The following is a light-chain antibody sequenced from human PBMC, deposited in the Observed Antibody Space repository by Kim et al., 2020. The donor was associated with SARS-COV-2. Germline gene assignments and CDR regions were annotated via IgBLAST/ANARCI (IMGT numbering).Light chain of an antibody. Sequence: RATINCKSSQSVLYSSNNKNYLAWYQQKPGQPPKLLIYWASTRETGVPDRFSGSGSGTDFTLTISGLQAEDVALYYCQQYYSSPYTFGQGTKLEI. J-gene: IGKJ2*01. V-gene: IGKV4-1*01. CDR2: WAS. CDR1: QSVLYSSNNKNY. CDR3: QQYYSSPYT.